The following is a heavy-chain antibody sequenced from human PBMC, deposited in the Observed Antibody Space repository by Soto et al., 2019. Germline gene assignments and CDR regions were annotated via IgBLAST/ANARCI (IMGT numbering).Heavy chain of an antibody. Sequence: LSLTCTVSGGSISSSSYYWGWIRQPPGKGLEWIGSIYYSGSTYYNPSLKSRVTISVDTSKNQFSLKLSSVTAADTAVYYCARLVRGVIPYYTDVWGKGTTVTV. CDR2: IYYSGST. V-gene: IGHV4-39*01. D-gene: IGHD3-10*01. J-gene: IGHJ6*03. CDR3: ARLVRGVIPYYTDV. CDR1: GGSISSSSYY.